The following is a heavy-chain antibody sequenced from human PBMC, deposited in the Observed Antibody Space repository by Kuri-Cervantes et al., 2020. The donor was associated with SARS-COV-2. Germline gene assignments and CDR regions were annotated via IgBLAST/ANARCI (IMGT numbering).Heavy chain of an antibody. CDR1: GFTFSSYA. CDR3: AKVFQGFAVPAAIGAFDI. Sequence: GESLKISCAASGFTFSSYAMSWVRQAPGKGLEWVSAISGSGGSTYYADSVKGRFTISRDNSKNTLYLQMNSLRAEDTAVYYCAKVFQGFAVPAAIGAFDIWGQGTMVTVSS. D-gene: IGHD2-2*02. J-gene: IGHJ3*02. CDR2: ISGSGGST. V-gene: IGHV3-23*01.